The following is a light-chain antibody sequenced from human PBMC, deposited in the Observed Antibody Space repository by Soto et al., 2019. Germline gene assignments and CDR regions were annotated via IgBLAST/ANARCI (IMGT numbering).Light chain of an antibody. CDR2: EVS. CDR3: CSYAGSSTLYV. V-gene: IGLV2-23*02. Sequence: QSALIQPASVSGSPGQSITISCTGTSSDVGSYNLVSWYQQHPGKAPKLMIYEVSKRPSGVSNRFSGSKSGNTASLTISGLQAEDEADYYCCSYAGSSTLYVFGTGTKLTVL. CDR1: SSDVGSYNL. J-gene: IGLJ1*01.